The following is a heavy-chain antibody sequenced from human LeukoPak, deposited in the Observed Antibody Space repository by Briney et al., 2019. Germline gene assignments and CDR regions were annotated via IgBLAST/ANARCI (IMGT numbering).Heavy chain of an antibody. Sequence: SETLSLTCTVSGGSVSSGSYYWSWIRQPPGKGLEWIGYIYYSGSTNYNPSLKSRVTISVDTSKNQFSLKLSSVTAADTAVYYCARDTGSSGLHWGQGTLVTVSS. CDR1: GGSVSSGSYY. V-gene: IGHV4-61*01. D-gene: IGHD3-22*01. CDR3: ARDTGSSGLH. J-gene: IGHJ4*02. CDR2: IYYSGST.